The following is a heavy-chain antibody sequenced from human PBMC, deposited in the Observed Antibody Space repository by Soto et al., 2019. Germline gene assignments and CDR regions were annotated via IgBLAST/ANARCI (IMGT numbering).Heavy chain of an antibody. V-gene: IGHV3-66*01. CDR1: GVTVSNNY. CDR3: ARNMPVTTLGY. J-gene: IGHJ4*02. D-gene: IGHD4-17*01. Sequence: EVQLVESGGGLVQPGGSLRLSCAASGVTVSNNYMSWVRQAPGKGLEWVSVIYSGGNTKYADSVKGRFSTSRGSSQNTLYLHMNSLRAEDTAVYYCARNMPVTTLGYWGQGTLVTVSS. CDR2: IYSGGNT.